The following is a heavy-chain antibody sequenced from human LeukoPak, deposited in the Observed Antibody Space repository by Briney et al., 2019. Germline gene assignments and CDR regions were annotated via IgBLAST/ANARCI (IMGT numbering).Heavy chain of an antibody. J-gene: IGHJ3*02. CDR2: VKSKIDGGAETT. V-gene: IGHV3-15*07. Sequence: PGGSLRLSCAAPGFTFSNAWMNWVRQAPGKGLEWVGRVKSKIDGGAETTDYAAPVKGRFTISRDDSKNTLYLQMNSLKTEDTAVYYCPTGGTPSFFDIGGQGTMVTVPS. CDR3: PTGGTPSFFDI. CDR1: GFTFSNAW. D-gene: IGHD1-14*01.